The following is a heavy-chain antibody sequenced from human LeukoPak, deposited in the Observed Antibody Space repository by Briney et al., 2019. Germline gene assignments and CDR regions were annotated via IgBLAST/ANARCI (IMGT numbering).Heavy chain of an antibody. J-gene: IGHJ4*02. CDR2: ISSSSSYI. Sequence: PGGSLILSCAASGFTFSSYSMNWVRQAPGKGLEWVSSISSSSSYIYYADSVKGRFTISRDNAKNSLYLQMNSLRAEDTAVYYCARGFSSLFDYWGQGTLVTVSS. V-gene: IGHV3-21*01. D-gene: IGHD6-13*01. CDR3: ARGFSSLFDY. CDR1: GFTFSSYS.